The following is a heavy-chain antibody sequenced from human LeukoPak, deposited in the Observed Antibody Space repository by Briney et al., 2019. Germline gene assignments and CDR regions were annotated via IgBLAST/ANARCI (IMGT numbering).Heavy chain of an antibody. CDR2: IYHSGIT. CDR3: ARDQYHGSGTYAWFDP. CDR1: SSSIITNHY. J-gene: IGHJ5*02. V-gene: IGHV4-38-2*02. D-gene: IGHD3-10*01. Sequence: SETLSLTCAVSSSSIITNHYWAWIRQPPGKGLQWIGNIYHSGITYYSPSLMSRVTMSVDTSKNQFSLMLNSVTAADTAVYYCARDQYHGSGTYAWFDPWGQGTLVTVSS.